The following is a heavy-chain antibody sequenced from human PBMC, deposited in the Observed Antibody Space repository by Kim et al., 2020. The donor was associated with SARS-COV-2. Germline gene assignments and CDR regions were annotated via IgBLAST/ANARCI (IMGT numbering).Heavy chain of an antibody. D-gene: IGHD3-9*01. CDR3: AQDLKGYFDWLRSGFYNSYGMDV. V-gene: IGHV3-30*18. CDR2: ISYDGSNK. Sequence: GGSLRLSCAASGFTFSSYGMHWVRQAPGKGLEWVAVISYDGSNKYYADSVKGRFTISRDNSKNTLDLQMNSLRAEDTAVYYCAQDLKGYFDWLRSGFYNSYGMDVWGQGTPVTGS. CDR1: GFTFSSYG. J-gene: IGHJ6*02.